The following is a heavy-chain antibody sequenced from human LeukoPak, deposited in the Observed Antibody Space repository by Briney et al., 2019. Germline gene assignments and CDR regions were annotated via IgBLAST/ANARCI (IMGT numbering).Heavy chain of an antibody. Sequence: GGSLRLSCAASGFTVSTNYMTWVRQAPGKGLEWVSVIYSGGSTYYAESVKGRFTISRDNSKNTLYLQMNSLTAEDTAVYYCARTSYGSGSYSDYWGQGTLVTVSS. CDR3: ARTSYGSGSYSDY. CDR2: IYSGGST. J-gene: IGHJ4*02. CDR1: GFTVSTNY. V-gene: IGHV3-66*01. D-gene: IGHD3-10*01.